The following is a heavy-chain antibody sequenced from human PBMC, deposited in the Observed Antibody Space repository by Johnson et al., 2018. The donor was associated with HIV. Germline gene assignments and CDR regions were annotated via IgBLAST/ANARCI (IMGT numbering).Heavy chain of an antibody. CDR1: GFTFSSYG. V-gene: IGHV3-30*03. CDR3: ARGGRAHYGGNFGAFDI. D-gene: IGHD4-23*01. Sequence: QVQLVESGGHVVQPGRSLRLSCVASGFTFSSYGMHWVRQAPGKGLEWVAVISYHGGTKYSADSVKGRFSISRDNSENTVYLQMNSLRAEDTAVYYCARGGRAHYGGNFGAFDIWGQGTMVTVSS. CDR2: ISYHGGTK. J-gene: IGHJ3*02.